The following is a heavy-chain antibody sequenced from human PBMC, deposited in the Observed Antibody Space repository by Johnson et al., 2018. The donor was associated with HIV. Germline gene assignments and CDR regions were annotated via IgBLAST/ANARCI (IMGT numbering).Heavy chain of an antibody. Sequence: VQLVESGGGLVQPGGSLRLSCAASGFTVSSNYMSWVRQAPGKGLEWVSAISGSGGSTYYTDSVKGRFTISRDNSKNTQYLQMNSPRAEDTAVYYCARYYDYVWGNPATHDAFDIWGQGTMVTVSS. D-gene: IGHD3-16*01. CDR3: ARYYDYVWGNPATHDAFDI. V-gene: IGHV3-66*01. CDR1: GFTVSSNY. CDR2: SGSGGST. J-gene: IGHJ3*02.